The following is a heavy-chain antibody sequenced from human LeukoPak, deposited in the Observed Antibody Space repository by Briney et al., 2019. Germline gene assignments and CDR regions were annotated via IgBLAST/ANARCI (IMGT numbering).Heavy chain of an antibody. V-gene: IGHV1-18*01. CDR2: ISAYNGNT. Sequence: ASVKVSCKASGYTFTSYGISWVRQAPGQGLEWMGWISAYNGNTNYAQKLQGRVTMTTDTSTSTAYMELRSLRSDDTAVYYCARVVGESPMATVTTWFDFWGQGTLGTVSS. CDR1: GYTFTSYG. CDR3: ARVVGESPMATVTTWFDF. D-gene: IGHD4-17*01. J-gene: IGHJ4*02.